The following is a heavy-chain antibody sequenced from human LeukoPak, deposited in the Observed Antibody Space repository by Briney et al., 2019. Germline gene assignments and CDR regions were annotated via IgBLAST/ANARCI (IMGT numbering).Heavy chain of an antibody. CDR3: ARSSSGYYFDY. D-gene: IGHD6-19*01. CDR2: IGTAGDP. J-gene: IGHJ4*02. V-gene: IGHV3-13*05. Sequence: GGSLRLSCAASGFTFSSYDMHWVRQATGKGLEWVSAIGTAGDPYYPGSVKGRFTISRENAENSLYLQMNSLRAGDTAVYYCARSSSGYYFDYWGQGTLVTVSS. CDR1: GFTFSSYD.